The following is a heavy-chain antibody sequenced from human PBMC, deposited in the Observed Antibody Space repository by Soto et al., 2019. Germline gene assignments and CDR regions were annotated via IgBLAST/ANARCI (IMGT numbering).Heavy chain of an antibody. CDR1: GFPFSDAW. J-gene: IGHJ4*02. D-gene: IGHD4-17*01. CDR2: IKSRGSGGTI. Sequence: EVLLVESGGGLVKPGGSLRLSCAASGFPFSDAWLSWVRQAPGKGLEWVGRIKSRGSGGTIDYAASVNGRFIISRDDSENTMFLQMNSLKTEDTAVYFCSWLNTETTMAYWVQGTLVTVSS. CDR3: SWLNTETTMAY. V-gene: IGHV3-15*01.